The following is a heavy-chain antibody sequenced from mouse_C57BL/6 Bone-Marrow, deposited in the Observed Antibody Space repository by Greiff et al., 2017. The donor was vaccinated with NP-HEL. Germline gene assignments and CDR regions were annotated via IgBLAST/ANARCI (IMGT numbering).Heavy chain of an antibody. V-gene: IGHV1-39*01. Sequence: VHVKQSGPELVKPGASVKISCKASGYSFTDYNMNWVKQSNGKSLEWIGVINPNYGTTSYNQKFKGKATLTVDQSSSTAYMQLNSLTSEDSAVYYCARWKTAQATAMDYWGQGTSVTVSS. CDR1: GYSFTDYN. CDR3: ARWKTAQATAMDY. J-gene: IGHJ4*01. D-gene: IGHD3-2*02. CDR2: INPNYGTT.